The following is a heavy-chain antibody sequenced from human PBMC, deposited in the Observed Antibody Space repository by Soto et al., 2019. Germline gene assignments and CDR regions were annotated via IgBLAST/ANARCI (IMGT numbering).Heavy chain of an antibody. V-gene: IGHV3-11*01. CDR2: ISSSGCTI. CDR3: ARVPSWGSYRYTFDY. D-gene: IGHD3-16*02. Sequence: GGSLRLSCAASGFTFSDYYMSWIRQAPGKGLEWVSYISSSGCTIYYADSVKGRFTISRDNAKNSLYLQMNSLRAEDTAVYYCARVPSWGSYRYTFDYWGQGTLVTVSS. CDR1: GFTFSDYY. J-gene: IGHJ4*02.